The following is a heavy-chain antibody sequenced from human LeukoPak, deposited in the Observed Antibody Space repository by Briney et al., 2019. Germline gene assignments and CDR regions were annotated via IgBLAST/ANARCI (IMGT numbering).Heavy chain of an antibody. D-gene: IGHD3-22*01. V-gene: IGHV3-7*01. Sequence: GWSVTLSCPASLFILSSYWMSSVRQAPAKGRAGVANIKQAGSEKHYVDSVKGRFTISRDNAKNSLYLQMNSLRAEDTAVYYCARFYYDSSGYLHLDYYYYMDVWGKGTTVTISS. CDR2: IKQAGSEK. J-gene: IGHJ6*03. CDR3: ARFYYDSSGYLHLDYYYYMDV. CDR1: LFILSSYW.